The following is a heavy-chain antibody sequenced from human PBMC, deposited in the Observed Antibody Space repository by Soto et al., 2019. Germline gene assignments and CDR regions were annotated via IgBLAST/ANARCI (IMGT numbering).Heavy chain of an antibody. CDR1: GGTFSSYA. CDR2: IIPIFGTA. D-gene: IGHD1-26*01. V-gene: IGHV1-69*13. CDR3: ASIVGATTGYYYGMDV. Sequence: ASVKVSCKASGGTFSSYAISWVRQAPGQGLEWMGGIIPIFGTANYAQKFQGRVTITADESTSTAYMELSSLRSEDTAVYYCASIVGATTGYYYGMDVWGQGTTVTVSS. J-gene: IGHJ6*02.